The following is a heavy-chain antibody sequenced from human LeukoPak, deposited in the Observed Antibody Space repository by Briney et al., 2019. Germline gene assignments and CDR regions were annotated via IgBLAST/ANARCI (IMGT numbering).Heavy chain of an antibody. CDR3: ARDHYHKIHSVMVTAPDY. V-gene: IGHV1-46*01. CDR1: GYTFTNYY. D-gene: IGHD2-21*02. J-gene: IGHJ4*02. Sequence: RRASVKVSCKASGYTFTNYYMHWVRQAPGEGLEWMGIINPTGGSTSYAQKFQGRVTMTRDTSTSTVYMELSSLRSEDTAVYYCARDHYHKIHSVMVTAPDYWGQGTLVIVSS. CDR2: INPTGGST.